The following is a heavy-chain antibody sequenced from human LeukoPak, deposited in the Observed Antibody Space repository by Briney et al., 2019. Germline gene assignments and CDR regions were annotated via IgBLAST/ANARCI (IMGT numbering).Heavy chain of an antibody. CDR3: ARHREMDSYDAFDV. Sequence: SETLSLTCTVSGGSISRYYWSWIRQPPGKGLEWIGFVVYSGSTNYNPSLKSRVTISIDTSNNQLSLKLSSVTAADTAVYYCARHREMDSYDAFDVRGQGTMVTVSS. CDR2: VVYSGST. CDR1: GGSISRYY. D-gene: IGHD5-24*01. J-gene: IGHJ3*01. V-gene: IGHV4-59*08.